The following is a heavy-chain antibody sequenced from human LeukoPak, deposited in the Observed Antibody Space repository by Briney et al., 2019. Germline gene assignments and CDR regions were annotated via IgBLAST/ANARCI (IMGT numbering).Heavy chain of an antibody. J-gene: IGHJ4*02. CDR1: GGSISSRSYY. V-gene: IGHV4-39*07. CDR3: ARAGVGYSYGFDY. Sequence: SETLSLTCIVSGGSISSRSYYWDWIRQPPGKGLEWIGNLFDSGNTHYNPSLKSRVTMSVDTSKNQFSLKLSSVTAADTAVYYCARAGVGYSYGFDYWGQGTLVTVSS. D-gene: IGHD5-18*01. CDR2: LFDSGNT.